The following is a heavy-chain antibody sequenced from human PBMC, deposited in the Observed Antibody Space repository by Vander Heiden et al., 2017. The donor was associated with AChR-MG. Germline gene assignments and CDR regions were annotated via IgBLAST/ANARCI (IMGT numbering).Heavy chain of an antibody. Sequence: QVQLVQSGAEVKKPGASVKVSCKASGYTFTSYDINWVRQATGQGLEWMGWMNPNSGNTGYAQKFQGRVTMTRNTSISTAYMELSSLRSEDTAVYYCARGIGEPFGVVIMLWPPNYYYYYYMDVWGKGTTVTVSS. CDR2: MNPNSGNT. D-gene: IGHD3-3*01. J-gene: IGHJ6*03. CDR1: GYTFTSYD. CDR3: ARGIGEPFGVVIMLWPPNYYYYYYMDV. V-gene: IGHV1-8*01.